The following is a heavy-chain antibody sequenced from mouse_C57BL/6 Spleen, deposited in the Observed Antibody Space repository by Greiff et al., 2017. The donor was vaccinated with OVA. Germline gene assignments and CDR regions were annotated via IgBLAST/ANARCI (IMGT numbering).Heavy chain of an antibody. V-gene: IGHV2-2*01. Sequence: QVQLQQSGPGLVQPSQSLSITCTVSGFSLTSYGVHWVRQSPGKGLEWLGVIWRGGSTDYYAAFISRLSISKDNSKSQVFFKMNSLQADDTAIYYCASELGRSSAWFAYWGQGTLVTVSA. J-gene: IGHJ3*01. CDR1: GFSLTSYG. CDR2: IWRGGST. D-gene: IGHD4-1*01. CDR3: ASELGRSSAWFAY.